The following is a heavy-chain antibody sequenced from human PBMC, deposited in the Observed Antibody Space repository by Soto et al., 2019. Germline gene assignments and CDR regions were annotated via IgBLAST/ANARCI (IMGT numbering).Heavy chain of an antibody. D-gene: IGHD2-21*02. CDR3: ARQRTTVVTQAYFNH. CDR1: GESISSSSYY. Sequence: SETLSLTCIVSGESISSSSYYWGWIRQPPGKGLEWIGSIYYSGRTYYNPSSKSRVTISIDTSKNQFSLKLSSVTATDTAVYYCARQRTTVVTQAYFNHSGRGDLVAVS. V-gene: IGHV4-39*01. CDR2: IYYSGRT. J-gene: IGHJ4*02.